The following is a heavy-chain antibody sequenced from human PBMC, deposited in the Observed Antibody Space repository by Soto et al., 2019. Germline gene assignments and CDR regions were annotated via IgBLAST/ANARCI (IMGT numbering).Heavy chain of an antibody. Sequence: SVKGSCKASGFTFTSSAVQWVRQARGQRLEWIGWIVVGSGNTNYAQKFQERVTITRDMSTSTAYMELSSLRSEDTAVYYCAADYGDVPAFDIWGQGTMVTVSS. CDR2: IVVGSGNT. CDR3: AADYGDVPAFDI. CDR1: GFTFTSSA. V-gene: IGHV1-58*01. J-gene: IGHJ3*02. D-gene: IGHD4-17*01.